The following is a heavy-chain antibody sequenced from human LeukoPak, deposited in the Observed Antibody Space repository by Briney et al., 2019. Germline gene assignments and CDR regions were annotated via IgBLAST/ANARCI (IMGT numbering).Heavy chain of an antibody. CDR2: INDHGSST. Sequence: PGGSLRLSCAASGFTLSSYWMHWVRQGPEKGLVWVSRINDHGSSTDYADSVKGRFTISRDNGKNTLYLQMNSLRAEDTAVYYCARVPVGGNRAFEIGTQVTMV. V-gene: IGHV3-74*01. CDR1: GFTLSSYW. CDR3: ARVPVGGNRAFEI. J-gene: IGHJ3*02. D-gene: IGHD6-19*01.